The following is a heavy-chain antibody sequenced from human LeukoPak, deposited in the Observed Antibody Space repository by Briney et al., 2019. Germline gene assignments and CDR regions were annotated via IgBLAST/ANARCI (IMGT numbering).Heavy chain of an antibody. J-gene: IGHJ4*02. CDR1: GFTFSSYW. D-gene: IGHD3-9*01. CDR3: ARDRAGVVRYTYARGIGY. Sequence: GGSLRLSCAASGFTFSSYWMSWVRQAPGKGLEWVANIKKDGSEKYYVDSVKGRFTISRDNAKTSLYLQMNSLRAKDTAVYYCARDRAGVVRYTYARGIGYRVQGTLV. CDR2: IKKDGSEK. V-gene: IGHV3-7*01.